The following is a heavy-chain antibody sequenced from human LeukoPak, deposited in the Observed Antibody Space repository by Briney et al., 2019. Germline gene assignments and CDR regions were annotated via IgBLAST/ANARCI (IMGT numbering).Heavy chain of an antibody. J-gene: IGHJ6*02. Sequence: PGRSLRLSCAASGFTFSSYGMNWVRQAPGKGLEWVSSISSSSSYIYYADSVKGRFTIHRDNAKNSLYLQMNSLRAEDTAVYYCASIPGILTGYYKVSDYYGMDVWGQGTTVTVSS. CDR2: ISSSSSYI. CDR1: GFTFSSYG. V-gene: IGHV3-21*01. D-gene: IGHD3-9*01. CDR3: ASIPGILTGYYKVSDYYGMDV.